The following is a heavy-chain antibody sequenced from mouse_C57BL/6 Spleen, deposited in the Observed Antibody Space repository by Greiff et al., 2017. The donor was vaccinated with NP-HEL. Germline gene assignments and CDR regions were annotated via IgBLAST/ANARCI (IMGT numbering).Heavy chain of an antibody. Sequence: EVKLMESGGDLVKPGGSLKLSCAASGFTFSSYGMSWVRQTPDKRLEWVATISSGGSYTYYPDSVKGRFTISRDNAKNTLYLQMSSLKSEDTAMYYCARHDPMDYWGQGTSVTVSS. CDR1: GFTFSSYG. V-gene: IGHV5-6*01. CDR3: ARHDPMDY. J-gene: IGHJ4*01. CDR2: ISSGGSYT.